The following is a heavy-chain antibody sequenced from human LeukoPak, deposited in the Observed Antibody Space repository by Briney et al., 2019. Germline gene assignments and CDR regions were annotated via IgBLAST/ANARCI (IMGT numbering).Heavy chain of an antibody. J-gene: IGHJ4*02. CDR3: ARGGPNYDFWSGYYIRGFDY. D-gene: IGHD3-3*01. CDR2: ISSSSSYI. CDR1: GFTLSSYS. Sequence: GGSLRLSCAASGFTLSSYSMNWVRQAPGKGLEWVSSISSSSSYIYYADSVKGRFTISRDNAKNSLYLQMNSLRAEDTAVYYCARGGPNYDFWSGYYIRGFDYWGQGTLVTVSS. V-gene: IGHV3-21*01.